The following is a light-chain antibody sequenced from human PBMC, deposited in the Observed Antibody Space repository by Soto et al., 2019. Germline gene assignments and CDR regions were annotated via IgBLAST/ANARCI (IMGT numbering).Light chain of an antibody. CDR2: GVS. V-gene: IGLV2-14*01. CDR1: SSDFGDDKY. J-gene: IGLJ3*02. CDR3: GSFTPNRIWV. Sequence: QSSLTQPASVSGSPGQSITMSCTGSSSDFGDDKYVTWYQQQPGKGPNLLIYGVSKRPSGVSNRFSGSKSGNTASLTISGLQVEDEADYICGSFTPNRIWVFGGGTKVTVL.